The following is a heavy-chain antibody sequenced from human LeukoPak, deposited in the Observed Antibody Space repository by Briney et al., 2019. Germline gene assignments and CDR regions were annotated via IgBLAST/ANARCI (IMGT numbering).Heavy chain of an antibody. CDR2: ISSNGGST. CDR3: ARPVSAYYYYYMDV. Sequence: GGSLRLSCAASGFTFSSYAMHWVRQAPGKGLKYVSAISSNGGSTYYANSVKGRFTISRDNSKNTLYLQMGSLRAEDTAVYYCARPVSAYYYYYMDVWGKGTTVTISS. CDR1: GFTFSSYA. D-gene: IGHD2-21*01. J-gene: IGHJ6*03. V-gene: IGHV3-64*01.